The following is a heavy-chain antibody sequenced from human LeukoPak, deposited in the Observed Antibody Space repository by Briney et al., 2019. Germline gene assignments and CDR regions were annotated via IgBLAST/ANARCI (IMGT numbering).Heavy chain of an antibody. CDR1: GVSISSSSYY. CDR2: IYYSGST. Sequence: SETLSLTCTVSGVSISSSSYYWGWIRQPRGKGLEWIGSIYYSGSTYYNPSLKSRVTISVDTSKNQFSLKLSSVTAADTAVYYCVRGSYPIRYYYYYMDVWGKGTTVTVSS. CDR3: VRGSYPIRYYYYYMDV. D-gene: IGHD1-26*01. V-gene: IGHV4-39*07. J-gene: IGHJ6*03.